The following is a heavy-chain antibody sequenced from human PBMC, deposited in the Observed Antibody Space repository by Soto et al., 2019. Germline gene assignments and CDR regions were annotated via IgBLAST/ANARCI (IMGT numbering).Heavy chain of an antibody. CDR2: INHSGST. D-gene: IGHD2-15*01. J-gene: IGHJ4*02. V-gene: IGHV4-34*01. Sequence: QVQLQQWGAGLLKPSETLSLTCAVYGGSFSGYYWTWIRQPPGTGLEWIGEINHSGSTNYNPSLNSRVPISVDTSKNQFSLKLTSVTAAATAVYYCARDKIIALFDYWGQGPRVTVSS. CDR1: GGSFSGYY. CDR3: ARDKIIALFDY.